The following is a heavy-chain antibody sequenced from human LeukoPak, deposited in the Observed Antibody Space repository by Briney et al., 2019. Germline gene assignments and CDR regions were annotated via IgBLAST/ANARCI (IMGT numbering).Heavy chain of an antibody. D-gene: IGHD3-10*01. J-gene: IGHJ4*02. CDR2: FNHNWGA. V-gene: IGHV4-34*01. Sequence: SETLSLTCTVSGDSISSYYWSWIRQPPGKGLEWIGEFNHNWGAKYNPSLKSRVTISVDTSKNHLSLSLNSVTTADTAVYYCAASLWFGIYPDYWGQGSLVTVSS. CDR1: GDSISSYY. CDR3: AASLWFGIYPDY.